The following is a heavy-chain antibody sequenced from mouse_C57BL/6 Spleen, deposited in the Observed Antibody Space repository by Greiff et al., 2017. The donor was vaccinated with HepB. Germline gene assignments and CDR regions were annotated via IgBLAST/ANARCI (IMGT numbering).Heavy chain of an antibody. CDR3: TGSPDYGFAY. CDR1: GFTFSNYW. D-gene: IGHD2-4*01. Sequence: EVQGVESGGGLVQPGGSMKLSCVASGFTFSNYWMNWVRQSPEKGLEWVAQIRLKSDNYATHYAESVKGRFTISRDDSKSSVYLQMNNLRAEDTGIYYCTGSPDYGFAYWGQGTLVTVSA. V-gene: IGHV6-3*01. CDR2: IRLKSDNYAT. J-gene: IGHJ3*01.